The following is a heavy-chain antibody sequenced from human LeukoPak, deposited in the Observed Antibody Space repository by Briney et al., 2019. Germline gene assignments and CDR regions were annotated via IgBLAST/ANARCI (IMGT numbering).Heavy chain of an antibody. Sequence: GGSLRLSCAASGFTFSTYAMNWFRQAPGKGLEWVSTISVGAEYIFYADSVKGRFTISRDDSNNALYLQMHSLRAEDTAVYYCARHPYDILTGPSFDYWGQGTLVTVSS. D-gene: IGHD3-9*01. CDR1: GFTFSTYA. CDR2: ISVGAEYI. J-gene: IGHJ4*02. V-gene: IGHV3-23*01. CDR3: ARHPYDILTGPSFDY.